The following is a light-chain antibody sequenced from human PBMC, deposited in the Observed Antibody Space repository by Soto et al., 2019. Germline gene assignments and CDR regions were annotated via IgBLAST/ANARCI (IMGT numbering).Light chain of an antibody. Sequence: QSVLTQSPSASASLGASVKVTCTLSSGHSSYAIAWHQQQPEKGPRYLMKLNSDGSHSKGDGIPHRFSGSSSGAERYLTISSLQAEDEADYYWQTWVGTGNVVFGGGTKLTVL. CDR2: LNSDGSH. CDR3: QTWVGTGNVV. CDR1: SGHSSYA. J-gene: IGLJ2*01. V-gene: IGLV4-69*01.